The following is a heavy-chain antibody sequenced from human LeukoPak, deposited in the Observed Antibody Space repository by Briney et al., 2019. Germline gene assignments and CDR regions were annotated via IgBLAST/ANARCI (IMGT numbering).Heavy chain of an antibody. D-gene: IGHD3-10*01. CDR2: IYYSGST. J-gene: IGHJ3*02. V-gene: IGHV4-59*01. Sequence: SETLSLTCTVSGGSISSYYWSRIGQPPGKGLEWIGYIYYSGSTNYNPSLKSRVTISVDTSKNQFSLKLSSVTAADTAVYYCARDRNDLGEPDAFDIWGQGTMVTVSS. CDR3: ARDRNDLGEPDAFDI. CDR1: GGSISSYY.